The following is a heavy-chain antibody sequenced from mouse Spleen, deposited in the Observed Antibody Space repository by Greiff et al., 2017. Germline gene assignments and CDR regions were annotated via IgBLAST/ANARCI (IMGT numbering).Heavy chain of an antibody. J-gene: IGHJ2*01. V-gene: IGHV5-9*04. CDR3: ARHIQLTGTPFDY. D-gene: IGHD4-1*01. Sequence: EVKVVESGGGLVKPGGSLKLSCAASGFTFSSYTMSWVRQTPAKRLEWVATISSGGGNTYYPDSVKGRFTISRDNARNTLYLQMSSLRSEDTAMYYCARHIQLTGTPFDYWGQGTTLTVSS. CDR1: GFTFSSYT. CDR2: ISSGGGNT.